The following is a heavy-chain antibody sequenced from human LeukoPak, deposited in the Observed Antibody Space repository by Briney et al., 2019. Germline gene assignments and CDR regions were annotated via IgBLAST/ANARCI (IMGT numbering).Heavy chain of an antibody. V-gene: IGHV4-61*02. Sequence: PSQTLSITCTESGGSISSGCYYWSWIQKPAGKRLEWMGRFYTGGSTNYNPSLQSRVTISVDTSTNPFYLQLSPVNAAATAVYYCARVRVTKGWAVDIWGQGTMVTVSS. CDR3: ARVRVTKGWAVDI. CDR1: GGSISSGCYY. CDR2: FYTGGST. J-gene: IGHJ3*02. D-gene: IGHD4-17*01.